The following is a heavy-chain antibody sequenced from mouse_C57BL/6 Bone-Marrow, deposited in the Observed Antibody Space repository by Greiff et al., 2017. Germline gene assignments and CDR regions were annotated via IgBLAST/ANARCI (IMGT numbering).Heavy chain of an antibody. CDR1: GYAFSSSW. D-gene: IGHD1-1*01. CDR2: LYPGDGDT. CDR3: ARFEDYYGSSFAY. V-gene: IGHV1-82*01. J-gene: IGHJ3*01. Sequence: QVQLQQSGPELVKPGASVKISCKASGYAFSSSWMNWVKQRPGKGLEWIGRLYPGDGDTNYNGKFKGKATLTADKSSSTAYMQLSSLTSEDSAVYFCARFEDYYGSSFAYWGQGTLVTVSA.